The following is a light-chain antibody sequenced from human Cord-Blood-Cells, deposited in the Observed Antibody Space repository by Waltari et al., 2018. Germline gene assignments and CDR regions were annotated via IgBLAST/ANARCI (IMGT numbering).Light chain of an antibody. CDR3: QQYGSSPLT. V-gene: IGKV3-20*01. CDR2: GAS. J-gene: IGKJ4*01. CDR1: QSVSSSY. Sequence: EIVLTQSPGTLSLAAGERATLSCRASQSVSSSYFAWYQQRPGPAPRLLIYGASSRATGIPDRFSGSGSGTDFTLTISRLETEDFAVYYCQQYGSSPLTFGGGTKVEIK.